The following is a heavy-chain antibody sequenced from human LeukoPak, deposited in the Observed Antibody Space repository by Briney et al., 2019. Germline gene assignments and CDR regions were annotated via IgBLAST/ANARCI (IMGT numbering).Heavy chain of an antibody. V-gene: IGHV3-53*04. CDR1: GFTVSSTS. CDR3: ARVLAQGRRYYYYGMDV. CDR2: IYSGGST. Sequence: GGSLSLSCAASGFTVSSTSMSWVRQAPGKGLEWVSVIYSGGSTYYADSVKGRFTISRHNSKNTLYLQMNSLRAEDTAVYYCARVLAQGRRYYYYGMDVWGQGTTVTVSS. J-gene: IGHJ6*02.